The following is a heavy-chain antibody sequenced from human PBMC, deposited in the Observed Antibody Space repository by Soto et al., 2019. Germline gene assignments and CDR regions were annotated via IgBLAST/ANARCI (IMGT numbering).Heavy chain of an antibody. CDR1: GGSISSYY. D-gene: IGHD4-17*01. Sequence: SGTLSLTYTVSGGSISSYYWSWILQPPGKGLEWIGYIYYSGSTNYNPSLKSRVTISVDTSKNQFTLKLRSVNAADTAVYDCARHPIYGRLDPWGQGTLVTVSS. CDR2: IYYSGST. V-gene: IGHV4-59*07. CDR3: ARHPIYGRLDP. J-gene: IGHJ5*02.